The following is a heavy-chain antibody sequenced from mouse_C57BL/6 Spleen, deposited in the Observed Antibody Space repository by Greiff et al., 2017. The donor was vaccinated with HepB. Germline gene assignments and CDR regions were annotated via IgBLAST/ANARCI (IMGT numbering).Heavy chain of an antibody. D-gene: IGHD3-2*02. CDR2: IDPSDSET. Sequence: VQLQQPGAELVRPGSSVKLSCKASGYTFTSYWMHWVKQRPIQGLEWIGNIDPSDSETHYNQKFKDKATWTVDKSSSTAYMQLSSLTSEDSAVYYCARTQATSGFAYWGQGTLVTVSA. V-gene: IGHV1-52*01. J-gene: IGHJ3*01. CDR1: GYTFTSYW. CDR3: ARTQATSGFAY.